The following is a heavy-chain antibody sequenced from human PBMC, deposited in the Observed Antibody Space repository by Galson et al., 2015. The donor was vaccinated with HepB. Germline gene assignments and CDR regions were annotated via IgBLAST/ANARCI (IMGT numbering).Heavy chain of an antibody. CDR2: IDPSDSYT. CDR3: YAIVVVPAAWTDY. D-gene: IGHD2-2*01. V-gene: IGHV5-10-1*01. CDR1: GYSFTSYW. Sequence: QSGAEVKKPGESLRISCKGSGYSFTSYWISWVRQMPGKGLEWMGRIDPSDSYTNYSPSFQGHVTISADKSISTAYLQWSSLKASDTAMYYCYAIVVVPAAWTDYWGQGTLVTVSS. J-gene: IGHJ4*02.